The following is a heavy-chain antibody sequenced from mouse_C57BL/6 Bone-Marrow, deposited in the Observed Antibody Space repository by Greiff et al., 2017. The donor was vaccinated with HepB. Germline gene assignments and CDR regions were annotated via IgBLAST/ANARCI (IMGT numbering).Heavy chain of an antibody. CDR3: TRGNLHWYFDV. Sequence: VQLQQSGAELVMPGASVTLSCKASGYTFTDYEMHWVKQTPVHGLEWIGAIDPDTGGTAYNQKFKGKAILTADKSSSTAYMELRSLTSEDSAVYYCTRGNLHWYFDVWGTGTTVTVSS. CDR2: IDPDTGGT. D-gene: IGHD5-1*01. CDR1: GYTFTDYE. J-gene: IGHJ1*03. V-gene: IGHV1-15*01.